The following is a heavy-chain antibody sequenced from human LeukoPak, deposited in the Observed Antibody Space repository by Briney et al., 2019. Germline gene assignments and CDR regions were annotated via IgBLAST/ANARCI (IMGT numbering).Heavy chain of an antibody. CDR2: IYYSGST. CDR3: AGGKDTAMAPSYWLDP. D-gene: IGHD5-18*01. Sequence: SQTLSLTCTVSGGSISSGGYYWSWIRQHPGKGLEWIGYIYYSGSTYYNPSLKSRVTISVDTSKNQFSLNLSSVTAADTAVYYCAGGKDTAMAPSYWLDPWGQGTLVTVSS. J-gene: IGHJ5*02. CDR1: GGSISSGGYY. V-gene: IGHV4-31*03.